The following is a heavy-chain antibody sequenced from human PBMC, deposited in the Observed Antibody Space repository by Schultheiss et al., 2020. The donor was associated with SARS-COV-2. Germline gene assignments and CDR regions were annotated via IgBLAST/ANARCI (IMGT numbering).Heavy chain of an antibody. CDR3: ARAAGGVYNWFDP. CDR2: IDAGNGNT. CDR1: GYTFTNYA. V-gene: IGHV1-3*01. D-gene: IGHD3-16*01. J-gene: IGHJ5*02. Sequence: ASVKVSCKASGYTFTNYAIHWVRQAPGQRLEWMGWIDAGNGNTKYSQKFQGRVTMTTDTSTSTAYMELTSLTTDDTAVYYCARAAGGVYNWFDPWGQGTLVTVSS.